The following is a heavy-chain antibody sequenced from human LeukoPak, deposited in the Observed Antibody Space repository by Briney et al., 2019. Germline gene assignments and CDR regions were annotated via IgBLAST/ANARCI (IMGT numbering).Heavy chain of an antibody. Sequence: SGGSLRLSRAASGFTSNKSWMSWVRQAPGKGPEWVANIKEDGSEAYYVDSVKGRFTISRDNAKNSLYLQMNSLRSEDTAVYYCAKHFDYWGQGTLVTVSS. CDR2: IKEDGSEA. CDR1: GFTSNKSW. V-gene: IGHV3-7*01. J-gene: IGHJ4*02. CDR3: AKHFDY.